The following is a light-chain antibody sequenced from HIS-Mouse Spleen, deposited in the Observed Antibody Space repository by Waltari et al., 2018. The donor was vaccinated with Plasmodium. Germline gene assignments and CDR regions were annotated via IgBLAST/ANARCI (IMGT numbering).Light chain of an antibody. Sequence: SYELTKPPSVSVSPGQTASITCPGDKLGDKYACWYQQKPGQSPVLVIYQDSKRPSGIPERFSGSNSGNTATLTISGTQAMDEADYYCQAWDSSTAVFGGGTKLTVL. V-gene: IGLV3-1*01. CDR3: QAWDSSTAV. CDR1: KLGDKY. J-gene: IGLJ2*01. CDR2: QDS.